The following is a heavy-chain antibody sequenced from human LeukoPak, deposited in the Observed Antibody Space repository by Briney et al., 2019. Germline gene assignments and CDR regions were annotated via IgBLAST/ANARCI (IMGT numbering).Heavy chain of an antibody. CDR2: ISGSGGYT. V-gene: IGHV3-23*01. D-gene: IGHD5-12*01. Sequence: GGSLRLSCAASGFPLRSYSMSWVRQAPGKGLEWVSAISGSGGYTYYADSVKGRFTISRDSSKNTPYLQMNSLRAEDTAVYYCAKEYSGYDFDYWGQGALVTVSS. CDR3: AKEYSGYDFDY. J-gene: IGHJ4*02. CDR1: GFPLRSYS.